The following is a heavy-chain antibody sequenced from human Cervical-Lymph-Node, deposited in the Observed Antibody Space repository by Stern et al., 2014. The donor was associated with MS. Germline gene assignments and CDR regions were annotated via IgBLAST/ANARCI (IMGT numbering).Heavy chain of an antibody. J-gene: IGHJ4*02. Sequence: QMQLVQSGPEVKKPGTSVKVSCKASGFTFTSSAVQWVRQARGKRLEWIGWIVGGSGNTNYAQKFQERVTITRDMSTSTAYMELSSLRSEDTAVYYCAATMVRGVLPDYWGQGTLVTVSS. CDR3: AATMVRGVLPDY. CDR2: IVGGSGNT. CDR1: GFTFTSSA. V-gene: IGHV1-58*01. D-gene: IGHD3-10*01.